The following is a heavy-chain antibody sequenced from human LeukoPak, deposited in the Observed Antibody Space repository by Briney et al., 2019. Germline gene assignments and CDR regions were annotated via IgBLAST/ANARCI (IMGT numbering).Heavy chain of an antibody. J-gene: IGHJ4*02. CDR3: ARGGDYGDLRYFDY. V-gene: IGHV4-59*01. CDR2: IYYRGST. Sequence: ASETLSLTCTVSGGSINNYYWSWIRQPPGKGLEWIGYIYYRGSTNYNPSLKSRVTFSVDTSKNQFSLKLNSVTAADTAVYYCARGGDYGDLRYFDYWGQGTLVTVSS. D-gene: IGHD4-17*01. CDR1: GGSINNYY.